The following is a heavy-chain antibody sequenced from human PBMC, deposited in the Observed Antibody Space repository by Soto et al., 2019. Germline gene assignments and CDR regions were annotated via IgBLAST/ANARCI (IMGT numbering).Heavy chain of an antibody. V-gene: IGHV1-69*13. J-gene: IGHJ6*02. Sequence: SVKVSCKASGGTFSSYAISWVRQAPGQGLEWMGGIIPIFGTANYAQKFQGRVTITADESTSTAYMELSSLRSEDTAVYYCARDLGPYSNCRGSYYGMDGWGQGTT. CDR2: IIPIFGTA. CDR3: ARDLGPYSNCRGSYYGMDG. D-gene: IGHD4-4*01. CDR1: GGTFSSYA.